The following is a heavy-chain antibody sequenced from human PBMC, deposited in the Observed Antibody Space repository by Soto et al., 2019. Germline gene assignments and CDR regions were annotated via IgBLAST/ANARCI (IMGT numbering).Heavy chain of an antibody. CDR1: GGTFSSYT. CDR3: ARDVGPGH. J-gene: IGHJ4*02. CDR2: IIPILGIA. D-gene: IGHD2-15*01. V-gene: IGHV1-69*08. Sequence: QVQLVQSGAEVKKPGSSVKVSCKASGGTFSSYTISWVRQAPGQGLEWMGRIIPILGIANYAQKFQGRVTITAAKSTSTAYMELSSLRCEDTAVYYCARDVGPGHWGQGTLVTVSS.